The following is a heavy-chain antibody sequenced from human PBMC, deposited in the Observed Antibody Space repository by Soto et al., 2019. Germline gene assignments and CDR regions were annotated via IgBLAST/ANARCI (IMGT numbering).Heavy chain of an antibody. V-gene: IGHV3-66*01. Sequence: EVQLVESGGGLVQPGGSLRLSCAASGFTVSSNYMSWVRQAPGKGLEWVSVIYSGGSTYYADSVKGRFTISRDNSKNTLYLQMNSLRAEDTAVYYCARDSFPRLGELSLWNYFDYWGQGTLVTVSS. CDR2: IYSGGST. J-gene: IGHJ4*02. CDR1: GFTVSSNY. CDR3: ARDSFPRLGELSLWNYFDY. D-gene: IGHD3-16*02.